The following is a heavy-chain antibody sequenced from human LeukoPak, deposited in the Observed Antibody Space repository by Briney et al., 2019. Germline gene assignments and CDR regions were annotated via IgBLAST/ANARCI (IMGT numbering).Heavy chain of an antibody. V-gene: IGHV1-69*02. J-gene: IGHJ4*02. CDR1: GGTFSSYT. CDR3: ARGGDSSSRPFDY. Sequence: SVKVSCKASGGTFSSYTISWVRQAPGQGLEWMGRINPILGIANYAQKFQGRVTITADKSTSTAYMELSSLRSEDTAVYYCARGGDSSSRPFDYWGQGTLVTVSS. D-gene: IGHD6-6*01. CDR2: INPILGIA.